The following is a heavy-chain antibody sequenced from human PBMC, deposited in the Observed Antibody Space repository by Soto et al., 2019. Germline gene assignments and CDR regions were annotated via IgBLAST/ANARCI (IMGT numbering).Heavy chain of an antibody. CDR1: GGSISSYY. Sequence: QVQLQESGPGLVKPSGTLSLTCTVSGGSISSYYWSWIRQPPGKGLEWIGYIYYSGSTNYNPSLKSRVTISVDTSKNQFALKLSSVTAADTAVYYCARGVGATEGDYWGQGTLVTVSS. CDR3: ARGVGATEGDY. V-gene: IGHV4-59*01. J-gene: IGHJ4*02. CDR2: IYYSGST. D-gene: IGHD1-26*01.